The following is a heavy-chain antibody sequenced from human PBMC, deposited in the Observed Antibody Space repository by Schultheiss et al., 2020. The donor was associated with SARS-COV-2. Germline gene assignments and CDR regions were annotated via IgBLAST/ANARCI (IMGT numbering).Heavy chain of an antibody. CDR2: IYTSGST. Sequence: SQTLSLTCTVSGGSITRGSSYWSWIRQPAGKGLEWIGRIYTSGSTNYNPSLKSRVTISVDTSRNQFSLKLYSVTAADTAVYYCARVARITIFGVVVYYYYYIDVWGKGTTVTVSS. CDR1: GGSITRGSSY. D-gene: IGHD3-3*01. CDR3: ARVARITIFGVVVYYYYYIDV. J-gene: IGHJ6*03. V-gene: IGHV4-61*02.